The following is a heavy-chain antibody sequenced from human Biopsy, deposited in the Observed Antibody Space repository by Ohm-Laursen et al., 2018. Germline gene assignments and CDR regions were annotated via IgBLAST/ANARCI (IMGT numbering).Heavy chain of an antibody. CDR2: SNTDGSHT. CDR3: ARDASQGFDS. V-gene: IGHV3-74*01. J-gene: IGHJ5*01. CDR1: GFTFNNNW. Sequence: SLRLSCTAPGFTFNNNWMHWVRQAPGKGLVWVPRSNTDGSHTNYADSVKGRFTTSTDNAKNTLYLYMSSLTVEDTAVYFCARDASQGFDSWGQGTLVTVSS.